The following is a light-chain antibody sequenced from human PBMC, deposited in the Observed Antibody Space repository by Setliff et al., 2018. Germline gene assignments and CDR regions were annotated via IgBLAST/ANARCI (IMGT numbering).Light chain of an antibody. J-gene: IGLJ1*01. Sequence: QSALTQPPSASGTPGQSVTISCSGSTSNIGKNFVYWYQQVPGTVPKLLIYRNNQRPSGVSDRFSGSKSGTSASLAISGLRSEDGADYYCATWDDSLSAYVFGTGTNVTVL. CDR1: TSNIGKNF. V-gene: IGLV1-47*01. CDR2: RNN. CDR3: ATWDDSLSAYV.